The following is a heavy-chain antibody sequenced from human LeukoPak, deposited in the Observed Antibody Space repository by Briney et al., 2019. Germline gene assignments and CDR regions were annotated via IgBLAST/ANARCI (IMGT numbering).Heavy chain of an antibody. CDR1: GGTFSSYA. CDR2: IIPIFGTA. J-gene: IGHJ5*02. CDR3: ARAGSYYFVSWFDP. D-gene: IGHD1-26*01. Sequence: ASVKVSCKASGGTFSSYAISWVRQAPGQGLEWMGGIIPIFGTANYAQKFQGRVTITTDESTSTAYMELSSLRSEDTAVYYCARAGSYYFVSWFDPWGQGTLDTVSS. V-gene: IGHV1-69*05.